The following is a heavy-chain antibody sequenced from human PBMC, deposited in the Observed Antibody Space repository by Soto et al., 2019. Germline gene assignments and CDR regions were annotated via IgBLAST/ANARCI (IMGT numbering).Heavy chain of an antibody. CDR2: ISYDGSNK. CDR3: AKESDYDILTGYNYYYYYYMDV. Sequence: QVQLVESGGGVVQPGRSLRLSCAASGFTFSSYGMHWVRQAPGKGLEWVAVISYDGSNKYYADSVKGRFTISRDNSKNTLYLQMNSLRAEDTAVYYCAKESDYDILTGYNYYYYYYMDVWGKGTTVTVSS. D-gene: IGHD3-9*01. V-gene: IGHV3-30*18. CDR1: GFTFSSYG. J-gene: IGHJ6*03.